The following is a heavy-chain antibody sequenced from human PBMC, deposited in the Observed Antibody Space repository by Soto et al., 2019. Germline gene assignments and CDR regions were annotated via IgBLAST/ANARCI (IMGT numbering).Heavy chain of an antibody. D-gene: IGHD2-2*01. J-gene: IGHJ5*02. CDR3: ARVGLSIVVVPAAIWFDP. Sequence: SETLSLTCTVSGGSISSGGYYWSWIRQHPGKGLEWIGYIYYSGSTYYNPSLKSRVTISVDTSKNQFSLKLSSVTAADTAVYYCARVGLSIVVVPAAIWFDPWGQGTLVTVSS. CDR1: GGSISSGGYY. CDR2: IYYSGST. V-gene: IGHV4-31*02.